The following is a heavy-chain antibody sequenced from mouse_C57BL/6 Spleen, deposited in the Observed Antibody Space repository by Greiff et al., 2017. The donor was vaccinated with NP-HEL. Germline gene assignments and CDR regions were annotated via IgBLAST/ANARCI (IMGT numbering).Heavy chain of an antibody. CDR3: ARRGGVLLPEGY. CDR1: GYTFTSYG. Sequence: QVQLQQSGAELARPGASVKLSCKASGYTFTSYGISWVKQRTGQGLEWIGEIYPRSGNTYYNEKFKGKATLTADKSSSTAYMELRSLTSEDSAVYFCARRGGVLLPEGYWGQGTTLTVSS. CDR2: IYPRSGNT. V-gene: IGHV1-81*01. J-gene: IGHJ2*01. D-gene: IGHD1-1*01.